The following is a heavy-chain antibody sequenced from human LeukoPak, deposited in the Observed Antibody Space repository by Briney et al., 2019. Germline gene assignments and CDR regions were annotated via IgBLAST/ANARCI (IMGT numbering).Heavy chain of an antibody. V-gene: IGHV3-23*01. J-gene: IGHJ4*02. D-gene: IGHD6-13*01. CDR3: AKREAAAGRGFDF. CDR2: ISDGGSST. CDR1: GFTFSSYA. Sequence: GESLRLSCAASGFTFSSYAMSWVRQAPGKGLEWVSGISDGGSSTYYADSVKGRFTISRDNSKNTLYLQMNSLRAEDTAVYYCAKREAAAGRGFDFWGQGTLVTVSS.